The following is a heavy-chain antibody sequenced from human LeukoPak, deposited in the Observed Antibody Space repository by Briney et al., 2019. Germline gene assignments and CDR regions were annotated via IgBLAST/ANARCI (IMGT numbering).Heavy chain of an antibody. J-gene: IGHJ4*02. V-gene: IGHV3-48*01. CDR2: ISSSSSTI. CDR1: GFTFSSSS. CDR3: ARDRAKWLPDY. Sequence: GRSLRLSCAASGFTFSSSSMNWVRQAPGKGLEWVSYISSSSSTIYYADSVKGRFTISRDNAKNSLYLQMNSLRAEDTAVYYCARDRAKWLPDYWGQGTLVTVSS. D-gene: IGHD5-12*01.